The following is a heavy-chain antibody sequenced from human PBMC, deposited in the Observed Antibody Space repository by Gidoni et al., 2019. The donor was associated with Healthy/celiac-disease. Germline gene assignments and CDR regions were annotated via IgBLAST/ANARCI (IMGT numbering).Heavy chain of an antibody. J-gene: IGHJ4*02. Sequence: QVQLVQSGSELKKPGASVTVSCKASGYPFTSYAMHWVRQAPGQGLEWMGWINTNTGNPTYAHGFTGRFVFSLDTSVSTAYLQISSLKAEDTAVYYCSRFLGSYYYDSSVREYYFDYWGQGTLVTVSS. CDR1: GYPFTSYA. CDR3: SRFLGSYYYDSSVREYYFDY. CDR2: INTNTGNP. V-gene: IGHV7-4-1*02. D-gene: IGHD3-22*01.